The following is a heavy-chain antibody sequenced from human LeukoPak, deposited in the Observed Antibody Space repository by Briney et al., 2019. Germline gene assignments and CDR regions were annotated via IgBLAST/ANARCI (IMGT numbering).Heavy chain of an antibody. Sequence: SVKVSCKASGGTFSSYAISWVRQAPGQGLEWVGRIIPIFGTANYAQKFQGRVTITTDESTSTAYMELSSLRSEDTAVYYCASGSGYYGHDAFDIWGQGTMVTVSS. D-gene: IGHD3-3*01. CDR1: GGTFSSYA. CDR3: ASGSGYYGHDAFDI. V-gene: IGHV1-69*05. CDR2: IIPIFGTA. J-gene: IGHJ3*02.